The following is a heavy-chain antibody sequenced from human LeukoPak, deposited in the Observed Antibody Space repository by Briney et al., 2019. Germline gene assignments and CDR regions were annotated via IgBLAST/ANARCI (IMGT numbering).Heavy chain of an antibody. CDR2: INPNSGGT. J-gene: IGHJ3*02. Sequence: ASVKVTCKASGYTFTGYYMHWVRLAPGQGREWMGWINPNSGGTNYEQKFKGRGTMTRDTSISTAYMELSRLRSDDTAVYYCARDRPIVGATGGDAFDIWGQGTMVTVSS. CDR3: ARDRPIVGATGGDAFDI. V-gene: IGHV1-2*02. D-gene: IGHD1-26*01. CDR1: GYTFTGYY.